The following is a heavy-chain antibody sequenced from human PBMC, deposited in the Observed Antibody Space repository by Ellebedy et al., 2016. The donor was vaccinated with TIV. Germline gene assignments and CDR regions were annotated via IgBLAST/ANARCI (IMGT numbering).Heavy chain of an antibody. J-gene: IGHJ4*02. CDR3: ARGTPNVMVTAGGIDY. Sequence: PGGSLRLSCAASGFNFSTYTIHWVRQTPGKGLEWVAVISYDGSNKYYADSVKGRFNISRDNSKNTLYLQMNSLRPEDTAVYYCARGTPNVMVTAGGIDYWGQGTPVTVSS. CDR1: GFNFSTYT. D-gene: IGHD2-21*02. V-gene: IGHV3-30-3*01. CDR2: ISYDGSNK.